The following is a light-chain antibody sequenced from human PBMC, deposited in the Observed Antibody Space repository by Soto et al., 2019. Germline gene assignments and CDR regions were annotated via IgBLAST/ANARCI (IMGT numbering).Light chain of an antibody. CDR2: GAS. CDR1: QSISTY. Sequence: DIQMTQSPSSLSVSIGDRVTITCRASQSISTYLNWYEQKPGKAPNLLIYGASTLQSGVPSRFSGGGSGTYFTLTISGLQPEDCGSYYCQQSYTSPVTFGGGTKVEIK. CDR3: QQSYTSPVT. J-gene: IGKJ4*01. V-gene: IGKV1-39*01.